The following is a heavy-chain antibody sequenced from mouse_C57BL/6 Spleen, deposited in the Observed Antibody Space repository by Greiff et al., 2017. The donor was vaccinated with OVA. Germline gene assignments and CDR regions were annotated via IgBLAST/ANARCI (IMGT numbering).Heavy chain of an antibody. CDR3: AREEVTTVVARGYFDV. Sequence: QVQLKESGAELVKPGASVKISCKASGYAFSSYWMNWVKQRPGKGLEWIGQIYPGDGDTNYNGKFKGKATLTADKSSSTAYMQLSSLTSEDSAVYYCAREEVTTVVARGYFDVWGTGTTVTVSS. V-gene: IGHV1-80*01. CDR1: GYAFSSYW. J-gene: IGHJ1*03. CDR2: IYPGDGDT. D-gene: IGHD1-1*01.